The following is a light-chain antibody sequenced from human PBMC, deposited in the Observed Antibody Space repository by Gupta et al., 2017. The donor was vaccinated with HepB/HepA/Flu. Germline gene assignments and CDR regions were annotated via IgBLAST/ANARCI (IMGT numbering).Light chain of an antibody. J-gene: IGKJ5*01. Sequence: DIQMTQSPSSLSASVGDRVTITCKASQDMSNYLNWYQQKPGKAPKLLIYDASNLETGVPSRFSGSGSGTEFTFTISSLQPEDIATYYCQQYANLTCTFGQGTQLEIK. CDR2: DAS. CDR3: QQYANLTCT. V-gene: IGKV1-33*01. CDR1: QDMSNY.